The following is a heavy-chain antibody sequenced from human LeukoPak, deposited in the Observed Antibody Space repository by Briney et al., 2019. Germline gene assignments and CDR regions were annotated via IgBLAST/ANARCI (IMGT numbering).Heavy chain of an antibody. V-gene: IGHV4-38-2*02. D-gene: IGHD3-22*01. CDR2: IYYSGST. CDR3: ARLVAGDSSGYYFGENWFDP. Sequence: SETLSLTCTVSGYSISSGHYWGWIRQPPGKGLEWIGSIYYSGSTYYNPSLKSRVTISVDTSKNQFSLKLSSVTAADTAVYYCARLVAGDSSGYYFGENWFDPWGQGTLVTVSS. J-gene: IGHJ5*02. CDR1: GYSISSGHY.